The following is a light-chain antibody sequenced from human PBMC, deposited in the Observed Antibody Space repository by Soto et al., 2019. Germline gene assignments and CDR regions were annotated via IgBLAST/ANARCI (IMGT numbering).Light chain of an antibody. CDR2: EGS. V-gene: IGKV3-20*01. CDR1: QSVSSY. CDR3: QQYGSSPPLT. Sequence: DIVLTQSPPTLSLSPGQTATLSCRASQSVSSYLAWYQQKDGQAPRLLIYEGSNRATGIPTRFSGSGSGTDFTLTISRLEPEDFAVYYCQQYGSSPPLTFGGGTKVDIK. J-gene: IGKJ4*01.